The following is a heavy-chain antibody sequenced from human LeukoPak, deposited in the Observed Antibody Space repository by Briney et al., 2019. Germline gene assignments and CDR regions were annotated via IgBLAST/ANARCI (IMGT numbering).Heavy chain of an antibody. J-gene: IGHJ4*02. D-gene: IGHD5-12*01. Sequence: SETLSLTCTVSGYSIGSGYFWGWIRQPPGKGLEWIGTIYYSGSTYYNPSLKSRVTISVDTSKNQFSLKLNSVTAADTAVYYCARVSGYDWESFYDYWGQGTLVTVSS. CDR1: GYSIGSGYF. CDR3: ARVSGYDWESFYDY. CDR2: IYYSGST. V-gene: IGHV4-38-2*02.